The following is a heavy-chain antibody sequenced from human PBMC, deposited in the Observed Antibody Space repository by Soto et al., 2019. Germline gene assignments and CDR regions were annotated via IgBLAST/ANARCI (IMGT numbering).Heavy chain of an antibody. J-gene: IGHJ4*02. V-gene: IGHV4-31*03. D-gene: IGHD3-3*01. CDR2: IYYSGST. Sequence: PSETLSLTCTVSGGSISSGGYYWSWIRQHPGKGLEWIGYIYYSGSTYYNPSLKSRVTISVDTSKNQFSLKLSSVTAADTAVYYCARFCGYDFWSGYTAYFDYWGQGTLVTVS. CDR1: GGSISSGGYY. CDR3: ARFCGYDFWSGYTAYFDY.